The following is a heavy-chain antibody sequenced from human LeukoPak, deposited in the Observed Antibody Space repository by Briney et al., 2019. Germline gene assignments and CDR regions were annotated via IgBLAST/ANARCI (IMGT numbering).Heavy chain of an antibody. CDR3: ANGYDILPGYPPGRY. CDR1: GFTFSSYG. J-gene: IGHJ4*02. D-gene: IGHD3-9*01. CDR2: ISYDGSNK. Sequence: GGSLRLSSAASGFTFSSYGMHWVRQAPGKGLEWVAVISYDGSNKYYADSVKGRFTISRDNSKNTLYLQMNSLRAEDTAVYYCANGYDILPGYPPGRYWGQETRVTVSS. V-gene: IGHV3-30*18.